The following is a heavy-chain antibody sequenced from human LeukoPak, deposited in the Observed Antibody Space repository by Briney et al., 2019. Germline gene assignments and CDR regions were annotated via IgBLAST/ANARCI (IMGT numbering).Heavy chain of an antibody. J-gene: IGHJ3*02. CDR3: VFHYDSNGYYYPDVFDI. CDR2: ISSSGSTI. V-gene: IGHV3-48*03. D-gene: IGHD3-22*01. Sequence: GGSLRLSCAASGFTFSSYEMNWVRQAPGKGLEWVSYISSSGSTIYYADSVKGRFTISRDNSKNTLYLQMSSLRAEGTAVYYCVFHYDSNGYYYPDVFDIWGQGTMVTVSS. CDR1: GFTFSSYE.